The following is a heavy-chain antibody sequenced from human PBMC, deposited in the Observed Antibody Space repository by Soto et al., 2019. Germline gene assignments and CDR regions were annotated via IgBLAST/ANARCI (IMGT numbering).Heavy chain of an antibody. D-gene: IGHD4-17*01. CDR1: GFTFSSYW. CDR2: INSDGSST. CDR3: ARDQFRLPFDY. Sequence: AVGSVRLSCAASGFTFSSYWMHWVRQAPGKGLVWVSRINSDGSSTSYADSVKGRFTISRDNAKNTLYLQMNSLRAEDTAVYYCARDQFRLPFDYWGQGTLVTVSS. V-gene: IGHV3-74*01. J-gene: IGHJ4*02.